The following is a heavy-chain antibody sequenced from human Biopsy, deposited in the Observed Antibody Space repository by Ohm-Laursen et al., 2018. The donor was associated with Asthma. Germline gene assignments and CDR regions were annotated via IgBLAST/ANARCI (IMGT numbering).Heavy chain of an antibody. CDR3: ARTFHFWSPYHAEHSQL. Sequence: SLRLSCAASGFTFGDYWMSWVRQVPGKGLEWVANIKHDGSEKNHVDSLKGRFTISRDNAKNSLYLQMNSLRAEDTAVYYCARTFHFWSPYHAEHSQLWGQGTLVPVSS. J-gene: IGHJ1*01. V-gene: IGHV3-7*01. CDR2: IKHDGSEK. D-gene: IGHD3-3*02. CDR1: GFTFGDYW.